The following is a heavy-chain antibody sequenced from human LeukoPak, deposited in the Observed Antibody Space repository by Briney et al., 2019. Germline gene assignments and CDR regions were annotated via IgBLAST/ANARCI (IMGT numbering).Heavy chain of an antibody. CDR2: ISSSGSTI. D-gene: IGHD3-10*01. V-gene: IGHV3-48*03. J-gene: IGHJ5*02. CDR1: GFTFSSYE. CDR3: ARGPAHYYGSGSYYLYNWFDP. Sequence: GGSLRLSCAASGFTFSSYEMNWVRQAPGKGLEWVSYISSSGSTIYYADSVKGRFTISRDNAKNSLYLQMNSLRAEDTAVYYCARGPAHYYGSGSYYLYNWFDPWGQGTLVPVSS.